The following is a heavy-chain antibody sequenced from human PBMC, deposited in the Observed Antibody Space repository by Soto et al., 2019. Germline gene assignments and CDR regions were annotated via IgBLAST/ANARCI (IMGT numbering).Heavy chain of an antibody. CDR2: IIPMFGKP. CDR1: GDIFSSYV. CDR3: ARGVGYYDSSCRIDH. D-gene: IGHD3-22*01. J-gene: IGHJ4*02. Sequence: QVHLVQSGAEVKKPGSSVKVSCKASGDIFSSYVISWVRQAPGQGVEWMGGIIPMFGKPNYPQKFQGRVTITADESTSTAYMELSSLRSDDTALYYCARGVGYYDSSCRIDHWGQGTLVTGSS. V-gene: IGHV1-69*01.